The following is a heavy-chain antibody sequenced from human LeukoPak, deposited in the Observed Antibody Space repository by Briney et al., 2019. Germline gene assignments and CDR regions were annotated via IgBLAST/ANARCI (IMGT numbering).Heavy chain of an antibody. D-gene: IGHD1-1*01. J-gene: IGHJ4*02. CDR1: GYTLTELS. V-gene: IGHV1-24*01. CDR3: ATSPTNWNLFDY. Sequence: GASVKVSCKVSGYTLTELSMHWVRQAPGKGLEWMGGFDPEDGETIYAQKFQGRVTMTEDTSTDPAYMELSSLRSEDTAVYYCATSPTNWNLFDYWGQGTLVTVSS. CDR2: FDPEDGET.